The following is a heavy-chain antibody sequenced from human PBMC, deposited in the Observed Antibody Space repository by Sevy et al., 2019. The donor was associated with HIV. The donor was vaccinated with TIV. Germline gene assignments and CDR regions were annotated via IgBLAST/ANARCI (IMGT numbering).Heavy chain of an antibody. CDR2: ISKDGSSK. D-gene: IGHD3-22*01. V-gene: IGHV3-30*04. CDR3: AKEGRYYYSRSTNWFDP. CDR1: GFNIIPYA. Sequence: GGSLRLSCSASGFNIIPYALHWVRQTPDKGLQWLAVISKDGSSKDFADFVKGRFSLSRDNSKNTMYLQMTNLRPEDTAVYYCAKEGRYYYSRSTNWFDPWGQGTLVTVSS. J-gene: IGHJ5*02.